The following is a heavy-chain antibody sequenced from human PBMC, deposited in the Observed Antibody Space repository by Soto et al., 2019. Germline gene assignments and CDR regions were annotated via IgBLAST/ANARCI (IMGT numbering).Heavy chain of an antibody. Sequence: PSETLSLTCNVSGASLDRSNYYWDWIRQPPGKGLEWIGYIYYSGSTNYNPSLKSRVTISVDTSKNQFSLKLSSVTAADTAVYYCARAPRGNYGYPSYFDYWGQGTLVTV. CDR2: IYYSGST. V-gene: IGHV4-61*01. J-gene: IGHJ4*02. D-gene: IGHD3-10*01. CDR3: ARAPRGNYGYPSYFDY. CDR1: GASLDRSNYY.